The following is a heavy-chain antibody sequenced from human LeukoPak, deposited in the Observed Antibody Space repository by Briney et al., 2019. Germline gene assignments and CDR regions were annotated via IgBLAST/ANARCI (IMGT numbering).Heavy chain of an antibody. CDR3: ARGLMTTVTTWWYFDL. Sequence: GGSLRLSCAASGFTFSSYSMNWVRQAPGKGLEWVSYISSSSSTIYYADSVKGRFTISRDNAKNSLYLQMNSLRAEDTAVYYCARGLMTTVTTWWYFDLWGRGTLVTVSS. CDR1: GFTFSSYS. CDR2: ISSSSSTI. J-gene: IGHJ2*01. V-gene: IGHV3-48*04. D-gene: IGHD4-17*01.